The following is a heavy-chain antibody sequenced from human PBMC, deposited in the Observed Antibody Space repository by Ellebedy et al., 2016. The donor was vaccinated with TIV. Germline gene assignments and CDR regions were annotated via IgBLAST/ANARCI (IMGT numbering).Heavy chain of an antibody. CDR1: GYTFTTYD. D-gene: IGHD5-24*01. CDR2: MNPNSGNT. V-gene: IGHV1-8*01. J-gene: IGHJ4*02. CDR3: ARRQFYMSDH. Sequence: AASVKVSCKASGYTFTTYDIIWVRQATGQGLEWMGWMNPNSGNTGYAQKFQGRVTMTRNTSISTAYMELSSLTFEDTAVYYCARRQFYMSDHWGQGTLVTVSS.